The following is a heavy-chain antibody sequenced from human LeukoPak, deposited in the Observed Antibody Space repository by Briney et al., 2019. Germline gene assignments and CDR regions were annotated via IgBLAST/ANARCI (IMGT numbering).Heavy chain of an antibody. Sequence: GGSLRLSCAPSGFTFSNYEMNWVRKAPGKGLEWVSFISTSGSLIYYADSVKGRFTISRDNAKNSLYLQMNGLRAEDTAIYYCARVSGRGWHFDYWGQGTLVTVSS. CDR2: ISTSGSLI. D-gene: IGHD1-26*01. J-gene: IGHJ4*02. V-gene: IGHV3-48*03. CDR3: ARVSGRGWHFDY. CDR1: GFTFSNYE.